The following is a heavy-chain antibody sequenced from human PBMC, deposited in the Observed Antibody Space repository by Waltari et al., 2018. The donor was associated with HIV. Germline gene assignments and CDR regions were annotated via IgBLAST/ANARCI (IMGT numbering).Heavy chain of an antibody. V-gene: IGHV4-34*01. D-gene: IGHD6-13*01. CDR3: ARRSIAAAGSFDY. J-gene: IGHJ4*02. CDR1: GGSFSGYY. CDR2: INHSGST. Sequence: QVQLQQWGAGLLKPSETLSLTCAVYGGSFSGYYWSWNRQPPGKGLEWIGEINHSGSTNYNPSLKSRVTISVDTSKNQFSLKLSSVTAADTAVYYCARRSIAAAGSFDYWGQGTLVTVSS.